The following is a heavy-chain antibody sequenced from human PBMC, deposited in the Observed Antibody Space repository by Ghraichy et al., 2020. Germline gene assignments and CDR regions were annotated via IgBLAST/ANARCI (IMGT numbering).Heavy chain of an antibody. CDR1: GFTFSSYS. D-gene: IGHD6-13*01. V-gene: IGHV3-21*01. CDR3: ARDPNLRIAAAGTGGY. Sequence: LSLTCAASGFTFSSYSMNWVRQAPGKGLEWVSSISSSSSYIYYADSVKGRFTISRDNAKNSLYLQMNSLRAEDTAVYYCARDPNLRIAAAGTGGYWGQGTLVTVSS. J-gene: IGHJ4*02. CDR2: ISSSSSYI.